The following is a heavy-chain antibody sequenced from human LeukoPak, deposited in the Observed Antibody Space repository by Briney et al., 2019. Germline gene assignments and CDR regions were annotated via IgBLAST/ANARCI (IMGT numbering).Heavy chain of an antibody. CDR3: ARGGRILRFLEWLSPFDY. Sequence: PGGSLRLSCAASGFTFSSYSMNWVRQAPGKGLEWVSYISSSSSTIYYADSVKGRFTISRDNAKNSLYLQMNSLRAEDTAVYYCARGGRILRFLEWLSPFDYWGQGTLVTVSS. CDR1: GFTFSSYS. D-gene: IGHD3-3*01. CDR2: ISSSSSTI. V-gene: IGHV3-48*04. J-gene: IGHJ4*02.